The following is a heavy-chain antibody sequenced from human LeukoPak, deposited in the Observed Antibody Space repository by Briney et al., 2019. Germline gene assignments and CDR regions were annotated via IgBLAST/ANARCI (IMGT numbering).Heavy chain of an antibody. CDR1: GYTSTGYY. D-gene: IGHD3-22*01. CDR2: INPNSGGT. Sequence: GASVKVSCKASGYTSTGYYMHWVRQAPGQGLEWMGWINPNSGGTNYAQKFQGRVTMTRDTSISTAYMELNSLRAEDTAVYYCAKVYYDSSGYRNDAFDIWGQGTMVTVSS. J-gene: IGHJ3*02. CDR3: AKVYYDSSGYRNDAFDI. V-gene: IGHV1-2*02.